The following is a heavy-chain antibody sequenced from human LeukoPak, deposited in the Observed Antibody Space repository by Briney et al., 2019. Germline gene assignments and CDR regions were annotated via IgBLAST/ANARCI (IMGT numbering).Heavy chain of an antibody. J-gene: IGHJ4*02. D-gene: IGHD2-15*01. CDR3: ASALARYCSGGSCYLAR. Sequence: GGSLRLSCAASGFTFSSYSMNWVRQAPGKGLEWVSSISSSSSYIYYADSVKGRFTISRDNAKNSLYLQMNSLRAEDTAVYYCASALARYCSGGSCYLARWGQGTLVTVSS. V-gene: IGHV3-21*01. CDR2: ISSSSSYI. CDR1: GFTFSSYS.